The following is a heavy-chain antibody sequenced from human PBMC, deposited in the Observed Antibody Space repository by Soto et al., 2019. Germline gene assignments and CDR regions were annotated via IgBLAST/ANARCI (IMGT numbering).Heavy chain of an antibody. CDR1: GGTFSSYA. Sequence: GASVKVSCKASGGTFSSYAISWVRQAPGQGLEWMGGIIPIFGTANYAQKFQGRVTITADESTSTAYMELSSLRSEDTAVYYCARDQDSGSYFPHYFDYWGQGTLVTVS. V-gene: IGHV1-69*13. CDR3: ARDQDSGSYFPHYFDY. CDR2: IIPIFGTA. D-gene: IGHD3-10*01. J-gene: IGHJ4*02.